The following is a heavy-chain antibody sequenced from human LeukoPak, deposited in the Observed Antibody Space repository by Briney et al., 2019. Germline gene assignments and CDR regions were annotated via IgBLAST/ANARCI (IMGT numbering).Heavy chain of an antibody. Sequence: SQTLSLICTVSGGSISRGSFYWSSIRQTAGTGLEWIGRIYPSGDSQYSPSFRSRATISLDTRNQFSLKLSSVTAADTAVYFCARGYDRNGYQSRGFDYWGQGALVNVSS. CDR1: GGSISRGSFY. CDR2: IYPSGDS. D-gene: IGHD3-22*01. V-gene: IGHV4-61*02. CDR3: ARGYDRNGYQSRGFDY. J-gene: IGHJ4*02.